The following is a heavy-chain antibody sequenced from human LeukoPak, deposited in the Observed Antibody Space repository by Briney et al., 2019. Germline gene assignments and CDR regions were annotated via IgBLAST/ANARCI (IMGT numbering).Heavy chain of an antibody. CDR1: GGSISSYY. V-gene: IGHV4-59*08. CDR2: IYYSGST. J-gene: IGHJ6*02. Sequence: PSETLSLTCTVSGGSISSYYWSWIRQPPGKGLEWIGYIYYSGSTNYNPSLKSRVTISVDTSKNQFSLKLSSVTAADTAVYYCARHYYCYYGMDVWGQGTTVTVSS. CDR3: ARHYYCYYGMDV.